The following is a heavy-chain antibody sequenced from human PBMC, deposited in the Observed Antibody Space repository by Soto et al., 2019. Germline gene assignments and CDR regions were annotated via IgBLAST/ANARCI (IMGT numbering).Heavy chain of an antibody. J-gene: IGHJ6*02. V-gene: IGHV3-23*01. Sequence: GGSLRLSCAASGFTFSSYAMSWVRQAPGKGLEWVSAISGSGGSTYYADSVKGRFTISRDNSKNTLYLQMNSLRAEDTAVYYCAKAGSGGLMVYAMRYYYYGMDVWGQGTTVTVSS. CDR1: GFTFSSYA. D-gene: IGHD2-8*01. CDR2: ISGSGGST. CDR3: AKAGSGGLMVYAMRYYYYGMDV.